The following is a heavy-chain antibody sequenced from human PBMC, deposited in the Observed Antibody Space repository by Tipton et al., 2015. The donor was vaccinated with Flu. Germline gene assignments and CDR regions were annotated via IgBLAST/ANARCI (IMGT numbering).Heavy chain of an antibody. Sequence: GSLRLSCAASGFTFSSYWMHWVRQAPGKGLVWVSRINSDGSSTSYADSVKGRFTISRDNAKNTLYLQMNSLRAEDTAVYYCARRAPGDSSGYYYGGGFDYWGQGTLVTVSS. D-gene: IGHD3-22*01. CDR2: INSDGSST. J-gene: IGHJ4*02. CDR3: ARRAPGDSSGYYYGGGFDY. V-gene: IGHV3-74*01. CDR1: GFTFSSYW.